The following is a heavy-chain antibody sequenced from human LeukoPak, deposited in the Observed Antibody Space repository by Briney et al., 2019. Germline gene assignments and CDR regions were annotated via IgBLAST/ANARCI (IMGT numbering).Heavy chain of an antibody. CDR2: INHSGST. Sequence: KTSETLSLTCAVYGGSFSGYYWSWIRQPPGKGLEWIGEINHSGSTNYNPSLKSRVTISVDTSKNQFSLKLSSVTAADTAVYYCARGLYSSSSGSDYWGQGTLVTVSS. D-gene: IGHD6-6*01. CDR3: ARGLYSSSSGSDY. J-gene: IGHJ4*02. CDR1: GGSFSGYY. V-gene: IGHV4-34*01.